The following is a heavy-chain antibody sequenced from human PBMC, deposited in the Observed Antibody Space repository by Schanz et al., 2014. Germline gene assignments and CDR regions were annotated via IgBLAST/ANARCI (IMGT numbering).Heavy chain of an antibody. Sequence: QVQLVESGGGLVKPGGSLRLSCAASGFTFSDYYMTWIRQAPGKGLRCVAVISGNGGEKYYADSVKGRFTISRDNSKNTLYLQMNSLRAEDTAVYYCARDKGGYYPFDYWGQGTLVTVSS. CDR2: ISGNGGEK. CDR3: ARDKGGYYPFDY. J-gene: IGHJ4*02. V-gene: IGHV3-30*03. D-gene: IGHD3-3*01. CDR1: GFTFSDYY.